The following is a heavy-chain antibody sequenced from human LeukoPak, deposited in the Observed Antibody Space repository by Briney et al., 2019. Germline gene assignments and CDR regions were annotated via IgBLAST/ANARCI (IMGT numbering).Heavy chain of an antibody. D-gene: IGHD3-10*01. CDR3: PRHLVRGVIPFYMDG. Sequence: SETLSLTCAVYGGSFSGYYWSWIRQPPGKGLEWIGEINHSGSTNYNPSLKSRVTISVDTSKNQFSLNLSSVPPADTARYYVPRHLVRGVIPFYMDGWGKGTTVTVSS. J-gene: IGHJ6*03. V-gene: IGHV4-34*03. CDR2: INHSGST. CDR1: GGSFSGYY.